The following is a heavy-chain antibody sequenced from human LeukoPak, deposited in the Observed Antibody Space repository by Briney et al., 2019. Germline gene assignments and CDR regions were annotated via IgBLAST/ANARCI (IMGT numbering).Heavy chain of an antibody. CDR2: ISAYNGNT. D-gene: IGHD2/OR15-2a*01. Sequence: ASVKVSCKASGYTFTSYAMHWVRQAPGQGLEWMGWISAYNGNTNYAQKLQGRVTMTTDTSTSTAYMELRSLRSDDTAVYYCARQNLPTLYYYGMDVWGQGTTVTVSS. CDR1: GYTFTSYA. V-gene: IGHV1-18*01. J-gene: IGHJ6*02. CDR3: ARQNLPTLYYYGMDV.